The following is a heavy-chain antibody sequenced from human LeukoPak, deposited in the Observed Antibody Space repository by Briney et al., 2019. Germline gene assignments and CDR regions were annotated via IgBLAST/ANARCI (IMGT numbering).Heavy chain of an antibody. J-gene: IGHJ6*02. V-gene: IGHV3-23*01. Sequence: GGSLRLSCAASGFTFTSYSMNWVRQAPGKGLEWVSTISGGGGSTYYADSMKGRFTISRDNSKNTLYLQMNSLRAEDTAVYYCARGSHGMDVWGQGTTVTVSS. CDR3: ARGSHGMDV. CDR2: ISGGGGST. CDR1: GFTFTSYS.